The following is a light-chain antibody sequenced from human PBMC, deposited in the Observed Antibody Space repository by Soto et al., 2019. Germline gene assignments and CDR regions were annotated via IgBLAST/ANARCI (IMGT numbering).Light chain of an antibody. CDR3: QQYNFYPYT. Sequence: DIQMTQSPSTLSASVGDRVTITCRASQSISRWLAWYHQKPGIAPKLLISDVSTLQSGVPSRFSGSGSGTEFTLTISSLQPDDFSTYYCQQYNFYPYTFGQGTKLEI. V-gene: IGKV1-5*01. CDR2: DVS. J-gene: IGKJ2*01. CDR1: QSISRW.